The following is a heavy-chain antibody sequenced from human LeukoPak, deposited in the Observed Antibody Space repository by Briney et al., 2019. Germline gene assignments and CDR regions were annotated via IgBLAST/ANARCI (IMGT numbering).Heavy chain of an antibody. CDR1: GYTFTGYY. Sequence: ASVKVSCKASGYTFTGYYMHWVRQAPGQGLEWMGCINPNSGGTNYAQKFQGRVTMTRDTSISTAYMELSRLRSDDTAVYYCARGYYYDSSGYPNWFDPWGQGTLVTVSS. J-gene: IGHJ5*02. CDR3: ARGYYYDSSGYPNWFDP. D-gene: IGHD3-22*01. V-gene: IGHV1-2*02. CDR2: INPNSGGT.